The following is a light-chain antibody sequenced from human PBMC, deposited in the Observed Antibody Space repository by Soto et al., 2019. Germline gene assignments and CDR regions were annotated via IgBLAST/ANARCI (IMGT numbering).Light chain of an antibody. V-gene: IGKV3-15*01. CDR3: HQYNNWPPYT. J-gene: IGKJ2*01. CDR1: RSVSSN. CDR2: GAS. Sequence: EIVMTQSPATLSVSPGERVTLCCRASRSVSSNLAWYQQKPGQAARLLIYGASTRATGIPARFSGSGSGTEFTLTISSLQSEDFAVYFCHQYNNWPPYTFGQGTKLEIK.